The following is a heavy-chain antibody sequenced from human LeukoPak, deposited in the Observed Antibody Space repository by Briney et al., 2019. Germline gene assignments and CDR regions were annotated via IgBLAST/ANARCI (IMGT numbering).Heavy chain of an antibody. J-gene: IGHJ2*01. CDR2: ISGSGGNT. D-gene: IGHD3-22*01. V-gene: IGHV3-23*01. CDR1: GFTFSRSA. CDR3: ARGTYLFDTSGYYVRWYFDV. Sequence: GGSLRLSCAASGFTFSRSAMNWVRQAPGKGLEWVSGISGSGGNTYYADSVKGRFTISRDNPQNTLYLQVKSLRVDDSALYYCARGTYLFDTSGYYVRWYFDVWGRGSLVTVSS.